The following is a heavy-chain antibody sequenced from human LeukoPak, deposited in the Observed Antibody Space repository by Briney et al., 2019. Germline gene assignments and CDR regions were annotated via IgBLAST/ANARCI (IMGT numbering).Heavy chain of an antibody. CDR1: GFTFSSYW. V-gene: IGHV3-7*01. D-gene: IGHD3-10*01. Sequence: PGGSLRLSCAAYGFTFSSYWMSWVRQAPGKGLEWVANIKQDGSEKYYVDSVKGRFTISRDNAKNSLYLQMNSQRAEDTAVYYCARVVIGGSYWYYYYMDVWGKGTTVSISS. CDR2: IKQDGSEK. J-gene: IGHJ6*03. CDR3: ARVVIGGSYWYYYYMDV.